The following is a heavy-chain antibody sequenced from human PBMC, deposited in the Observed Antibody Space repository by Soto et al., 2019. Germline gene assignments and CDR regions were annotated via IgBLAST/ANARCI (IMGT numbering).Heavy chain of an antibody. V-gene: IGHV4-31*01. CDR3: ARVVSDSSSLFDP. D-gene: IGHD6-13*01. CDR2: IYYSGRT. CDR1: GGSISRGGYY. Sequence: QVQLQESGPGLVKPSQTLSLTCTVSGGSISRGGYYWSWIRQHPGKGLEWIGYIYYSGRTNYNPSIKSLVTRAVDTVKNQFSLKLNSLTAADTAVYYCARVVSDSSSLFDPWGQGTLVTVSS. J-gene: IGHJ5*02.